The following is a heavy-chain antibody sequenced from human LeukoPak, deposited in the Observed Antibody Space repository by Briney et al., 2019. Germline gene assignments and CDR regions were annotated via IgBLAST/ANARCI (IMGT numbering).Heavy chain of an antibody. CDR1: GYSFTSYW. CDR2: IYPGDSDT. D-gene: IGHD4-11*01. Sequence: GESLKISCKGSGYSFTSYWIGWVRHMPGKGLEWMGIIYPGDSDTRYSPSFQGQVTISADKSISTAYLQWSSLKASNTAMYYCARLNGDYSNYYGMDVWGQGTTVTVSS. J-gene: IGHJ6*02. CDR3: ARLNGDYSNYYGMDV. V-gene: IGHV5-51*01.